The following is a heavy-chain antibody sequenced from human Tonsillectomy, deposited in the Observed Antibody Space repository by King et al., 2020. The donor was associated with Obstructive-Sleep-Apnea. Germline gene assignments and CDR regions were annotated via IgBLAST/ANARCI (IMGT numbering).Heavy chain of an antibody. D-gene: IGHD2-15*01. V-gene: IGHV3-64*01. J-gene: IGHJ6*02. CDR2: ISSNGGST. CDR1: GFTFSSYA. Sequence: QLVQSGGGLVQPGGSLRLSCAASGFTFSSYAMHWVRQAPGKGLEYVSAISSNGGSTYYANSVKGRFTISRDNSKNTLYLQMGSLRAEDMAVYYCAVVRYYYYGMDVWGQGTTVTVSS. CDR3: AVVRYYYYGMDV.